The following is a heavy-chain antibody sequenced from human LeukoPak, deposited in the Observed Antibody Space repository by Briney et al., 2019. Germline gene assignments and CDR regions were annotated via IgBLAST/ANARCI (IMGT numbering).Heavy chain of an antibody. CDR2: ISSSSSYI. Sequence: GGSLRLXCAASGFTFSSYSMKWVRQAPGKGLEWVSSISSSSSYIYYVDSVKGRFTISRDNAKNTLYLQMNSLRAEDTAVYYCARDPEAYDYVWGSYRYYDYWGQGTLVTVSS. V-gene: IGHV3-21*01. CDR1: GFTFSSYS. CDR3: ARDPEAYDYVWGSYRYYDY. D-gene: IGHD3-16*02. J-gene: IGHJ4*02.